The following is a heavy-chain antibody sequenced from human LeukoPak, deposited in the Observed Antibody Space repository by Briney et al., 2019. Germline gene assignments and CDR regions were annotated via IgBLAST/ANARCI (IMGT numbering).Heavy chain of an antibody. J-gene: IGHJ4*02. V-gene: IGHV4-31*03. CDR1: GGSISSSTYY. Sequence: SQTLSLTCTVSGGSISSSTYYWNWLRQYPGKGLEWIGYIYNSGTTYYNPSLKSRVTISVDTSKNQFSLKLNSMSAADTAVYYCAREVVGQFDYWGQGTLVTVSS. D-gene: IGHD1-26*01. CDR2: IYNSGTT. CDR3: AREVVGQFDY.